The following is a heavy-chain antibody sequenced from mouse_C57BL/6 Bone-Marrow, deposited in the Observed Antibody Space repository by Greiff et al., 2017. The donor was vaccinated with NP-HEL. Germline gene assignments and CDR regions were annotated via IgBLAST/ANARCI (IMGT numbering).Heavy chain of an antibody. CDR3: ATLYYYGSSSYAMDY. D-gene: IGHD1-1*01. J-gene: IGHJ4*01. CDR1: GYAFTNYL. V-gene: IGHV1-54*01. CDR2: INPGSGGT. Sequence: VKLQESGAELVRPGTSVKVSCKASGYAFTNYLIEWVKQRPGQGLEWIGVINPGSGGTNYNEKFKGKATLTADKSSSTAYMQLSSLTSEDSAVYFCATLYYYGSSSYAMDYWGQGPSVTVSS.